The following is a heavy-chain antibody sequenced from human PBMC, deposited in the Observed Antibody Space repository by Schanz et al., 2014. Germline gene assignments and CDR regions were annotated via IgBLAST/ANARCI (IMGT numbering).Heavy chain of an antibody. CDR2: ISYDGRSK. V-gene: IGHV3-30*04. CDR3: ASADYTNYFDY. Sequence: QVQLVDSGGGVVQPGGPRDPPGPALGSRFGFFPIHWVRQAPGKGLEWVAVISYDGRSKDYADSVKGRFTISRDNSKNTVFLQMNSLRGEDTAVYYCASADYTNYFDYWGQGTLVTVSS. J-gene: IGHJ4*02. CDR1: GSRFGFFP. D-gene: IGHD4-4*01.